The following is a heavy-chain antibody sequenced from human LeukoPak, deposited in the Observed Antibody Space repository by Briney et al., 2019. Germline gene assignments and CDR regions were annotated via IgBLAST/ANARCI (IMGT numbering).Heavy chain of an antibody. Sequence: ASVKVSCRASGYTFTSYGISWVRQAPGQGLEWMGWISAYNGNTNYAQKLQGRVTMTTDTSTSTAYMELRSLRSDDTAVYYCATFTIFGVVMTFDYWGQGTLVTVSS. D-gene: IGHD3-3*01. J-gene: IGHJ4*02. CDR2: ISAYNGNT. CDR3: ATFTIFGVVMTFDY. V-gene: IGHV1-18*01. CDR1: GYTFTSYG.